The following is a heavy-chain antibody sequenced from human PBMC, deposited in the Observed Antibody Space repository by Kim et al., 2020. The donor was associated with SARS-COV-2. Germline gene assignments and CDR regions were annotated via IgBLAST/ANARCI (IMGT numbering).Heavy chain of an antibody. V-gene: IGHV4-59*08. CDR1: GGSISSYY. D-gene: IGHD6-13*01. CDR3: ARHGLHGDGYSSPIGDSYYFDY. Sequence: SETLSLTCTVSGGSISSYYWSWIRQPPGKGLEWIGYIYYSGSTNYNPSLKSRVTISVDTSKNQFSLKLSSVTAADTAVYYCARHGLHGDGYSSPIGDSYYFDYWGQGTLVTVSS. J-gene: IGHJ4*02. CDR2: IYYSGST.